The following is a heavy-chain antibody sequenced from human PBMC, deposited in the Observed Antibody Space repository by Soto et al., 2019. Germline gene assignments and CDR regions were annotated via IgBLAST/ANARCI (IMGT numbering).Heavy chain of an antibody. V-gene: IGHV3-23*01. CDR3: AKDMTTVTIYYYYGMDV. Sequence: EVQLLESGGGLVQPGGSLRLSCAASGFTFSSYAMSWVRQAPGKGLEWVSAISGSGGSTYYADSVKGRFTISRDNSKNTLYLQMNSLRAEDTAVYYCAKDMTTVTIYYYYGMDVWGQGTTVTVSS. J-gene: IGHJ6*02. D-gene: IGHD4-17*01. CDR2: ISGSGGST. CDR1: GFTFSSYA.